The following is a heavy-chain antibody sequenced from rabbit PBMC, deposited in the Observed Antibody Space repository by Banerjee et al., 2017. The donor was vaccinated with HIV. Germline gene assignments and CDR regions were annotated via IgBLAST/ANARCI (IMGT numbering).Heavy chain of an antibody. CDR3: ANTPHTLVPPYYFNL. D-gene: IGHD5-1*01. Sequence: EQLEESGGDLVKPEGSLTHTCTASGFSFSNKYVMCWVRQAPGKGLEWIACINTNSGNAVYASWAKGRFTISKTSSTTVTLHLTGLTAADTATYFCANTPHTLVPPYYFNLWGQGTLVTVS. V-gene: IGHV1S45*01. CDR1: GFSFSNKYV. CDR2: INTNSGNA. J-gene: IGHJ4*01.